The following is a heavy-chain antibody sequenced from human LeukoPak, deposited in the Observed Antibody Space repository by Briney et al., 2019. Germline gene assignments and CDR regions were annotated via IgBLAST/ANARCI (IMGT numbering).Heavy chain of an antibody. CDR1: GYTFSSYG. CDR3: ARDDYYYGSGTKNRFDP. CDR2: ISTYNGNT. D-gene: IGHD3-10*01. V-gene: IGHV1-18*01. J-gene: IGHJ5*02. Sequence: ASVKVSCKASGYTFSSYGINWVRQAPGQGLEWMGWISTYNGNTNYAQKLQGRVTMTTDTSTSTAYMEMRSLRSDDTAVYYCARDDYYYGSGTKNRFDPWGQGTLVTVSS.